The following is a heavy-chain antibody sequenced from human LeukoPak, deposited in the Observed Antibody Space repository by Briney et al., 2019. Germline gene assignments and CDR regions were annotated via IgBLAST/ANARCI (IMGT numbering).Heavy chain of an antibody. Sequence: SETLSLTCSVSGGSISSSNYYWSWIRQPAGKGLEWIGRIYTSESTNYNPSLKSRVTISVDTSRNQISLKLSSVTAADTAVYYCARGLWFGDENPPYFDYWGQGILVTVSS. D-gene: IGHD3-10*01. CDR1: GGSISSSNYY. J-gene: IGHJ4*02. CDR3: ARGLWFGDENPPYFDY. V-gene: IGHV4-61*02. CDR2: IYTSEST.